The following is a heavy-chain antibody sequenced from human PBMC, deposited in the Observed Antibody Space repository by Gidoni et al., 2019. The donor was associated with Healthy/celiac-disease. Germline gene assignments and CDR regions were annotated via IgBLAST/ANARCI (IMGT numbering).Heavy chain of an antibody. D-gene: IGHD6-19*01. V-gene: IGHV4-39*01. J-gene: IGHJ4*02. CDR2: IYYSGST. Sequence: QLQLQESGPGLVKPSDTLSLTCTVSGGSISSSSYYWGWIRQPPGKGLEWIGSIYYSGSTYYNPSLKSRVTISVDTSKNQFSLKLSSVTAADTAVYYCARHIAVAGHFDYWGQGTLVTVSS. CDR3: ARHIAVAGHFDY. CDR1: GGSISSSSYY.